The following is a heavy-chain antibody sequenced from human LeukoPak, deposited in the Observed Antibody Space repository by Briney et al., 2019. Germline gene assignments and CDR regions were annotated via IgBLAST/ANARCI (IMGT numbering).Heavy chain of an antibody. Sequence: GASVKVSCKASGYTFTSYGISWVRQAPGQGLEWMGWISAYNGNTNYAQKLQGRVTMTTDTSTSTAYMELRSLRSDDTAVYYCARASTRRIAAHRGAFDIWGQGTMVTVSS. D-gene: IGHD6-6*01. CDR2: ISAYNGNT. J-gene: IGHJ3*02. V-gene: IGHV1-18*01. CDR1: GYTFTSYG. CDR3: ARASTRRIAAHRGAFDI.